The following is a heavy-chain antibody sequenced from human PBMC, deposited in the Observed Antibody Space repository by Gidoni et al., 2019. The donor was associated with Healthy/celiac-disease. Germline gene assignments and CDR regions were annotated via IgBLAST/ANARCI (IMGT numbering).Heavy chain of an antibody. CDR2: INPNSGGT. D-gene: IGHD2-2*02. CDR1: GYTFTGYY. J-gene: IGHJ4*02. Sequence: QVQLVQSGAEVKKPGASVKVSCKASGYTFTGYYMHWVRQAPGQGLEWMGWINPNSGGTNYAQKFQGRVTMTRDTSISTAYMELSRLRSDDTAVYYCAAKIVVVPAAIPLDFDYWGQGTLVTVSS. CDR3: AAKIVVVPAAIPLDFDY. V-gene: IGHV1-2*02.